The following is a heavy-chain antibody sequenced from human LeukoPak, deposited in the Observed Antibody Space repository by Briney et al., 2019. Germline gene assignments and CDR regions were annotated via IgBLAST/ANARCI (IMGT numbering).Heavy chain of an antibody. CDR3: ARDGNTEAVGCGYYDY. CDR1: GYNFIIYY. J-gene: IGHJ4*02. V-gene: IGHV1-46*01. Sequence: ASVKVSCKASGYNFIIYYMHWVRQAPGQGLEWMGIINSGGGSTGYAEKFQGRVTLTRDTSTGTVYMELSSLTSEDTAIDFCARDGNTEAVGCGYYDYWGQGTLVTVSS. D-gene: IGHD6-13*01. CDR2: INSGGGST.